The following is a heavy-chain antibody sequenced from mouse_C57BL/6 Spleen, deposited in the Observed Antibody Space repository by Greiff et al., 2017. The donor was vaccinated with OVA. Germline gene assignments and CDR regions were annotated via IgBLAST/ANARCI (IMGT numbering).Heavy chain of an antibody. CDR2: INYDGSST. CDR3: AREPTMVTHWYFDV. J-gene: IGHJ1*03. D-gene: IGHD2-9*01. CDR1: GFTFSDYY. Sequence: DVKLVESEGGLVQPGSSMKLSCTASGFTFSDYYMAWVRQVPEKGLEWVANINYDGSSTYYLDSLKSRFIISRDNAKNILYLQMSSLKSEDTATYYCAREPTMVTHWYFDVWGTGTTVTVSS. V-gene: IGHV5-16*01.